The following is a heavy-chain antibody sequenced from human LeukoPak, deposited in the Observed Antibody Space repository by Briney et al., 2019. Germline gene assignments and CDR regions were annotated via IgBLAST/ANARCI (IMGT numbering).Heavy chain of an antibody. CDR3: TTVVGSSSSWEWYFDL. CDR2: FKSKTDGGTT. CDR1: GFTFGTAG. Sequence: PGGSFGLSCPAFGFTFGTAGMSWVRRAPGKGRKGFGGFKSKTDGGTTDYVAPVKGRFSISRDDSKNTLYLQMNGLKTEDTAVYYCTTVVGSSSSWEWYFDLWGRGTLVTVSS. V-gene: IGHV3-15*01. D-gene: IGHD2-2*01. J-gene: IGHJ2*01.